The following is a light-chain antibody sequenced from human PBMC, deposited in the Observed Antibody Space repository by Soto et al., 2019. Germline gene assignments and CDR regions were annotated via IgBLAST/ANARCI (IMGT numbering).Light chain of an antibody. CDR3: ATWDDSMSGRV. V-gene: IGLV1-47*01. CDR1: SSNIGNNH. J-gene: IGLJ2*01. Sequence: QSVLTQPPSASGTPGQRVTISCTGSSSNIGNNHVYWYQQFPGTAPKLLIYMNHQRPTGVPDRFSGSKSYTSASLTISGLRSDDEADYYCATWDDSMSGRVFGGGTKLTVL. CDR2: MNH.